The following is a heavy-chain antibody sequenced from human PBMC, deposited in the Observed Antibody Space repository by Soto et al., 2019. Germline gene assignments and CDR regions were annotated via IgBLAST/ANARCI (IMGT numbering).Heavy chain of an antibody. CDR3: ARDNCRRFGEPAFDY. Sequence: ASVKVSCKASGYTFTGYYMHWVRQAPGQGLEWMGWINPNSGGTNYAQKFQGWVTMTRDTSISTAYMELSRLRSDDTAVYYCARDNCRRFGEPAFDYWGQGTLVTVSS. D-gene: IGHD3-10*01. V-gene: IGHV1-2*04. J-gene: IGHJ4*02. CDR2: INPNSGGT. CDR1: GYTFTGYY.